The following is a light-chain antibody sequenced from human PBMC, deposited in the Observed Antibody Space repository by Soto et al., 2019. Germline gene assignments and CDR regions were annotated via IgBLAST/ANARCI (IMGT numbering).Light chain of an antibody. CDR2: DVS. J-gene: IGKJ4*01. CDR3: QHRNDWPFT. Sequence: EVVLTQSPATLSLSPGERATLSCRASQSVYSYLAWYQQKPGQPPRLLISDVSNRATGIPARFSGSGYGTDFTLTISSLEPEDFAVYYCQHRNDWPFTFGGGTTLEIK. V-gene: IGKV3-11*01. CDR1: QSVYSY.